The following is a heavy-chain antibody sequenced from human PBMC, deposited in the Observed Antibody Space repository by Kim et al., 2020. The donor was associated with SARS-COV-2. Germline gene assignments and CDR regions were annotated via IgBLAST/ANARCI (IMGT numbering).Heavy chain of an antibody. CDR1: GGSFSGYY. J-gene: IGHJ6*02. Sequence: SETLSLTCAVYGGSFSGYYWSWIRQPPGKGLEWIGEINHSGSTNYRPSLKSRVTISADTSKNQFSLKLSSVTAADTAVYYCARGRLYYLYGSGSLYYYYYSGMDVWGQGTTVTVSS. CDR2: INHSGST. V-gene: IGHV4-34*01. D-gene: IGHD3-10*01. CDR3: ARGRLYYLYGSGSLYYYYYSGMDV.